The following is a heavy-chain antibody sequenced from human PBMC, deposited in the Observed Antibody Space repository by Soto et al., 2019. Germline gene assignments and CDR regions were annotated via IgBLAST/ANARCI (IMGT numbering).Heavy chain of an antibody. CDR2: INSDGGST. CDR1: GFTFSRYW. Sequence: GGALRLSCAASGFTFSRYWMHWVRQVPWKGLVWVSHINSDGGSTTYAGSVKGRFNISRDNAKNTLYLQMNCLRAEDTAVYYCARADPKAVAGTDFDYWGQGTLVTVSS. V-gene: IGHV3-74*01. J-gene: IGHJ4*02. D-gene: IGHD6-19*01. CDR3: ARADPKAVAGTDFDY.